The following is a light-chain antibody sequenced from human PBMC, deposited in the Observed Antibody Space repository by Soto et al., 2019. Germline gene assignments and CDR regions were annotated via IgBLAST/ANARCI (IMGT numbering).Light chain of an antibody. V-gene: IGKV1-33*01. J-gene: IGKJ3*01. CDR3: QQYDYLPFT. Sequence: DIQMTQSPSSLSASVGDRVTISCQASQDISNYLNWYQQKPGKAPKLLIYTASSLQSGVPSRFSGGGSGTDFNFSISSLQPEDIATYYCQQYDYLPFTFGPGTKVDI. CDR1: QDISNY. CDR2: TAS.